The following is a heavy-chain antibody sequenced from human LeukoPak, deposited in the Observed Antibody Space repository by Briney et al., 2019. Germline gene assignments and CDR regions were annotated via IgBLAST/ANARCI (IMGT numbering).Heavy chain of an antibody. CDR3: ARGNGTHYFDY. V-gene: IGHV4-34*01. J-gene: IGHJ4*02. CDR1: GGSFSGYY. Sequence: SETLSLTCAVYGGSFSGYYWSWIRQPPREGLEWIGEINHSGSTNYNPSLKSRVTISVDTSKNQFSLKLSSVTAADTAVYYCARGNGTHYFDYWGQGTLVTVSS. CDR2: INHSGST.